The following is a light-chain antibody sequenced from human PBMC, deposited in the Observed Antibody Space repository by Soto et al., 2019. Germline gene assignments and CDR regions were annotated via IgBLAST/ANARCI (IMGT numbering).Light chain of an antibody. CDR3: QQTYTVPFT. CDR2: LGS. V-gene: IGKV2-28*01. Sequence: DIVMRQSPLSLPVTPGEPASISCRSNQSLLHNNGYNYLDWYMQKPGQSPQLLIYLGSNRASGVPDRFSGSGSGTDFSLTISSLRLEDFATYFCQQTYTVPFTSGGGTKVDIK. CDR1: QSLLHNNGYNY. J-gene: IGKJ4*01.